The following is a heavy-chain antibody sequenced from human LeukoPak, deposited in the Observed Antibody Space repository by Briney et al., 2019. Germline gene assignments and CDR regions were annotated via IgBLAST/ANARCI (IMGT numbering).Heavy chain of an antibody. D-gene: IGHD3-22*01. J-gene: IGHJ2*01. V-gene: IGHV3-23*01. CDR3: AKIRFYYDSSFDYWYFDL. CDR1: GFPFSSYA. Sequence: PGGSLRLSCAAFGFPFSSYAMGWVRQAPRKGLEWVSGITASSGGTYYADSVKGRFTISRDNSKNTLYLQINSLRAEDTAIYYCAKIRFYYDSSFDYWYFDLWGRGTLVTVSS. CDR2: ITASSGGT.